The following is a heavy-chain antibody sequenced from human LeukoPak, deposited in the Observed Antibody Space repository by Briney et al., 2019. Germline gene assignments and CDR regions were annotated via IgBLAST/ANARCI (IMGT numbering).Heavy chain of an antibody. CDR2: IYYSGST. D-gene: IGHD3-9*01. CDR1: GGSFSGYY. J-gene: IGHJ3*02. CDR3: ARGGQPYYDVLTGHGGAFDI. Sequence: PSETLSLTCAVYGGSFSGYYWSWLRQPPGKGLEWIGYIYYSGSTNYNPSLKSRVTISVDTSKNQFSLKLSSVTAADTAVYYCARGGQPYYDVLTGHGGAFDIWGQGTMVTVSS. V-gene: IGHV4-59*01.